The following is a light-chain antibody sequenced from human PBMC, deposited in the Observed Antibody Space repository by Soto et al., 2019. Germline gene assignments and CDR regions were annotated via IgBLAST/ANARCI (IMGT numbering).Light chain of an antibody. CDR1: QSVSTN. CDR3: QQYNNWPLT. CDR2: DAS. V-gene: IGKV3-15*01. Sequence: EVVLTQSPGTLSVSPGEGATLACRASQSVSTNLAWYQQKPGQAPRLLMYDASNGAAGIPARFSGSGSGTEFTLTISSLQSEDFAVYYCQQYNNWPLTFGGGTKVEIK. J-gene: IGKJ4*01.